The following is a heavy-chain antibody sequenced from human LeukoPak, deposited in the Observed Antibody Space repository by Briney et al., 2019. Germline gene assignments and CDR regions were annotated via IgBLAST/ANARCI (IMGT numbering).Heavy chain of an antibody. Sequence: GGSLRLSCAASGVIVSGNYMSWVRQAPGKGLEWVANIKQDGSEKYYVNSVKGRFTISRDNAKNSLYLQMNSLRAEDTAIYFCAREDDWNYEDFWGQGTLVTVSS. CDR3: AREDDWNYEDF. V-gene: IGHV3-7*01. CDR1: GVIVSGNY. CDR2: IKQDGSEK. D-gene: IGHD1-7*01. J-gene: IGHJ4*02.